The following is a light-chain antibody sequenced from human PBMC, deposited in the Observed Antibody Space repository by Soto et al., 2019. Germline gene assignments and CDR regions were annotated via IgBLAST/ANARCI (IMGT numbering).Light chain of an antibody. CDR3: SSYTSSYTGV. CDR1: TSDVGRYNY. Sequence: QSALTQPASVSGSPGQSITISCTGTTSDVGRYNYVSWYQHHPGKAPKLMISEVNNRPSGVSNRFSGSKSGNTASLTISGLQAEDEADYYCSSYTSSYTGVFGGGTKVTVL. V-gene: IGLV2-14*01. J-gene: IGLJ3*02. CDR2: EVN.